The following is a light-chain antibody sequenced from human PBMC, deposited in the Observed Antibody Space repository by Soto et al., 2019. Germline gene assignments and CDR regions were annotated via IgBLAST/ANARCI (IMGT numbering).Light chain of an antibody. V-gene: IGKV3-15*01. CDR1: QSLRCN. CDR2: GAS. Sequence: EVVMTQSPDTLSVSPGERVTLSCRASQSLRCNLAWYQQKPGQAPRLLIYGASTRATGIPARFSGSGSGTEFTLTISSLQSEDVAVYYCQQYNNFWTFGQGTKVEIK. J-gene: IGKJ1*01. CDR3: QQYNNFWT.